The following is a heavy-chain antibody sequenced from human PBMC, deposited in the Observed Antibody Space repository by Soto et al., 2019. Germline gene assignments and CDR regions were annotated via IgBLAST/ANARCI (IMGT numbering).Heavy chain of an antibody. J-gene: IGHJ6*03. D-gene: IGHD4-4*01. Sequence: EVQLLESGGGLVQPGGSLRLSCAASGFTVSSYAMSWVRQAPGKGLEWVSVLSDSGSTYSADSVKGRFTISRDSSKNTVYLQLNSLRAEDTAVDYCAKALRFTFTTGYYMDVWGRGTTVTVSS. CDR2: LSDSGST. CDR3: AKALRFTFTTGYYMDV. CDR1: GFTVSSYA. V-gene: IGHV3-23*01.